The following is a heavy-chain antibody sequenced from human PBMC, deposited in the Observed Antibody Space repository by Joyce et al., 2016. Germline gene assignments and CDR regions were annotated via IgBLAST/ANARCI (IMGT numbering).Heavy chain of an antibody. V-gene: IGHV3-48*02. CDR3: ARDIYGDYSLDY. CDR1: GFTFSSYR. Sequence: DVQLVESGGGLVQPGMSPRLSCSASGFTFSSYRMNWIRQDPGKGLEWVSYISSSGRTQSYADSVKGRFTIARDSGKNSLYLEMDRLTDADTAMYYCARDIYGDYSLDYWGQGTLVTVSS. D-gene: IGHD4-11*01. CDR2: ISSSGRTQ. J-gene: IGHJ4*02.